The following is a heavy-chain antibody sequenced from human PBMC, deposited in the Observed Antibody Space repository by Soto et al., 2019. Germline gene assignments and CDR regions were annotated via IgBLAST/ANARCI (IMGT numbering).Heavy chain of an antibody. D-gene: IGHD2-21*01. J-gene: IGHJ5*02. V-gene: IGHV4-39*01. CDR2: IFYSGST. CDR1: GGSISTSRSY. Sequence: SETLSLTCTVSGGSISTSRSYWAWIRQPPGKGLEWLANIFYSGSTFYNPSLASRVSVSVDTSKNEFSLKLRSVTAADTAVYYCARQPTTGDTDLWFDPWGQGTLVTVSS. CDR3: ARQPTTGDTDLWFDP.